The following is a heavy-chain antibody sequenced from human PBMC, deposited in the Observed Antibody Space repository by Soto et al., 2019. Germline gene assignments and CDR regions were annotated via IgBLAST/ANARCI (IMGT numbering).Heavy chain of an antibody. CDR3: AKAHAVAGTTNRYFDY. J-gene: IGHJ4*02. V-gene: IGHV3-23*01. CDR2: ISSTGGNT. Sequence: GGSLRLSCAASEFSFSTYAMSWVRQAPGKGLYWVAAISSTGGNTDYADSVKGRFTISRDNSRNTLYLQMNSLRADDTAVYYCAKAHAVAGTTNRYFDYLGRGTLVTVSS. D-gene: IGHD6-19*01. CDR1: EFSFSTYA.